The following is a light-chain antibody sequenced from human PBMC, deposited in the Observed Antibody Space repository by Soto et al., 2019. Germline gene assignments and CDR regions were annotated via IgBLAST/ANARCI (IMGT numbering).Light chain of an antibody. CDR1: QSISGN. CDR2: GAS. CDR3: QQYNNWPKIT. Sequence: EIVMTQSPRTLSVSPGERATLSCRARQSISGNLVWYQKKPGQAPSLAXYGASTSATGIPARCIGSGSWTELTLTISSLHSEYFAVYYCQQYNNWPKITFGQGTRLKIK. J-gene: IGKJ5*01. V-gene: IGKV3-15*01.